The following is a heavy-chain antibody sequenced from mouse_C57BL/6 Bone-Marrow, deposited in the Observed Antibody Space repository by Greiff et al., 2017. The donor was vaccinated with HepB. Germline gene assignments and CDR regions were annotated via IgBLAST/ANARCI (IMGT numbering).Heavy chain of an antibody. D-gene: IGHD1-1*01. CDR1: GYTFTSYW. CDR3: ARRGYYYGSRDFDY. Sequence: VQLQQPGAELVMPGASVKLSCKASGYTFTSYWMHWVKQRPGQGLEWIGEIDPSDSYTNYNQKFKGKSTLTVDKSSSTAYMQLSSLTSEDSAVYYCARRGYYYGSRDFDYWGQGTTLTVSS. J-gene: IGHJ2*01. V-gene: IGHV1-69*01. CDR2: IDPSDSYT.